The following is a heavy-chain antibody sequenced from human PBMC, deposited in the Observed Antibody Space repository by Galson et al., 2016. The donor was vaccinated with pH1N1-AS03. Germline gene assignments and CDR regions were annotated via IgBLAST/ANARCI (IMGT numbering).Heavy chain of an antibody. CDR3: ARDSGYGGTFDN. CDR1: EFTFSIYH. D-gene: IGHD5-12*01. V-gene: IGHV3-48*02. Sequence: SLRLSCAASEFTFSIYHMSWVRQAPGKGLEWVSYINSRSDIIHYADSVRGRFTISRDNARNSLYLQMHSLRDDETAVYYCARDSGYGGTFDNWGQGALVTVSP. CDR2: INSRSDII. J-gene: IGHJ4*02.